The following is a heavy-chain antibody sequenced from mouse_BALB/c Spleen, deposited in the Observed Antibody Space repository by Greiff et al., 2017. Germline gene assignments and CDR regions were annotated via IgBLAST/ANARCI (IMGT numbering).Heavy chain of an antibody. CDR3: ASEAYYRYPFAY. V-gene: IGHV5-17*02. Sequence: DVQLQESGGGLVQPGGSRKLSCAASGFTFSSFGMHWVRQAPEKGLEWVAYISSGSSTIYYADTVKGRFTISRDNPKNTLFLQMTSLRSEDTAMYYCASEAYYRYPFAYWGQGTLVTVSA. D-gene: IGHD2-14*01. CDR1: GFTFSSFG. J-gene: IGHJ3*01. CDR2: ISSGSSTI.